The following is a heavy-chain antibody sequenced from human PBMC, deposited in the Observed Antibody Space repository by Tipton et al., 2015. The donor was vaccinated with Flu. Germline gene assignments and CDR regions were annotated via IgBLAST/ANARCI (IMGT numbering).Heavy chain of an antibody. Sequence: TLSLTCTVSGGSISSSSYYWGWIRQSPGKGLEWIGSIYYSGSTYYNPSLKSRVTISVDTSKNQFSLKLSSVTAADTAVYYCARTESQLLGSSHNAMDVWGQGTTVTVSS. V-gene: IGHV4-39*07. CDR1: GGSISSSSYY. J-gene: IGHJ6*02. CDR2: IYYSGST. CDR3: ARTESQLLGSSHNAMDV. D-gene: IGHD2-2*01.